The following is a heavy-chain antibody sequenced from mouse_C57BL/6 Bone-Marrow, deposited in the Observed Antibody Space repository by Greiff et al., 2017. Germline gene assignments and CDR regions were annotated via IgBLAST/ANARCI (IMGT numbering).Heavy chain of an antibody. Sequence: QVQLKESGPGLVQPSQSLSITCTVSGFSLTSYGVHWVRQSPGKGLEWLGVIWSGGSTDYNAAFISRLSISKDNSKSQVFFKMSSLQADDTAIYYCARRGTDYFDYWGQGTTLTVSS. D-gene: IGHD2-14*01. CDR1: GFSLTSYG. V-gene: IGHV2-2*01. J-gene: IGHJ2*01. CDR3: ARRGTDYFDY. CDR2: IWSGGST.